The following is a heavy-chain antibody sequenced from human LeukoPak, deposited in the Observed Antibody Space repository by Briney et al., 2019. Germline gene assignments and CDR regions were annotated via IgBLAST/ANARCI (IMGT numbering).Heavy chain of an antibody. CDR2: IYYSGST. V-gene: IGHV4-59*01. J-gene: IGHJ3*02. Sequence: SETLSLTCTVSGGSISSYYWSWIRQPPGKGLEWIGYIYYSGSTNYNPSLKSRVTISVDTSKNQFSLKLSSVTAADTAVYYCARVPPGYGSSTSCYTYAFDIWGQGTMVTVSS. D-gene: IGHD2-2*02. CDR3: ARVPPGYGSSTSCYTYAFDI. CDR1: GGSISSYY.